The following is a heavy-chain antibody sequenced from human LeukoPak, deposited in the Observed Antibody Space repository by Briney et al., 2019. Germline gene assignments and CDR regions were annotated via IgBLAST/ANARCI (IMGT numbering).Heavy chain of an antibody. V-gene: IGHV4-34*01. D-gene: IGHD2-15*01. CDR2: INHSGST. CDR1: GGSFSGYY. J-gene: IGHJ4*02. CDR3: ARGRIDCSGGSCYSTRSFDY. Sequence: SETLSLTCAVYGGSFSGYYWSWIRQPPGKGLEWIGEINHSGSTNYNPSLKGRVTISVDTSKNQFSLKLSSVTAADTAVYYCARGRIDCSGGSCYSTRSFDYWGQGTLVTVSS.